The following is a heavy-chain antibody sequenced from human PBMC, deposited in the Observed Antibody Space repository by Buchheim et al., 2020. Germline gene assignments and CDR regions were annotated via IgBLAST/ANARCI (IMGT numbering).Heavy chain of an antibody. CDR2: INHSGST. CDR1: GGSFSGYY. J-gene: IGHJ4*02. V-gene: IGHV4-34*01. D-gene: IGHD2/OR15-2a*01. CDR3: ARVLFYGKKDYFDY. Sequence: QVKLQQRGAGLLKPSETLSLTCDVHGGSFSGYYWSWIRQPPGKGLEWIGEINHSGSTNYKPSLKSRVTISVDTYKNQFSLKLGSVTAADTAVYYCARVLFYGKKDYFDYWGQGTL.